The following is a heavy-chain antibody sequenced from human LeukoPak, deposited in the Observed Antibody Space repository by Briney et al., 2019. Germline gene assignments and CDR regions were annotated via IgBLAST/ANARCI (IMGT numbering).Heavy chain of an antibody. V-gene: IGHV1-69*13. D-gene: IGHD6-19*01. CDR1: GYTFTSYA. Sequence: GASVKVSCKASGYTFTSYAISWVRQAPGQGLEWMGGIIPIFGTANYAQKFQGRVTITADESTSTAYMELSSLRSEDTAVYYCASRRDSSGSHAFDIWGQGTMVTVSS. CDR3: ASRRDSSGSHAFDI. J-gene: IGHJ3*02. CDR2: IIPIFGTA.